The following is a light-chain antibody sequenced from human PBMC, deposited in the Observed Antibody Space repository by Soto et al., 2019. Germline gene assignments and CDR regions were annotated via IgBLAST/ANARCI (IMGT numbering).Light chain of an antibody. Sequence: DIQLTQYPSLMSASVGDRVTITCRASQGISSYLAWYQQKPGKAPKFLIYAASTLRGGVPSRFSGSGSGTEFTLTISSLQPEDFATYYCQGLNDYPITFGQGTRLEIK. CDR2: AAS. J-gene: IGKJ5*01. CDR3: QGLNDYPIT. CDR1: QGISSY. V-gene: IGKV1-9*01.